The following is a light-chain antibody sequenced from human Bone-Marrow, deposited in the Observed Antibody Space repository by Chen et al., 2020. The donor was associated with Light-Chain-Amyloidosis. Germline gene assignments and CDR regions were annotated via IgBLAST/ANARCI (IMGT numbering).Light chain of an antibody. J-gene: IGKJ1*01. Sequence: EIVMTQSPLSLPVTPGEPASISCRSSQSLLHSNGYNYLDWYLQKPGQSPQLLIYLGSNRPFGVPDRFSGSGSGTDFTLKISRVEAEDVGVYYCMQALQTPWTFGQGTKVDIK. CDR2: LGS. CDR3: MQALQTPWT. CDR1: QSLLHSNGYNY. V-gene: IGKV2-28*01.